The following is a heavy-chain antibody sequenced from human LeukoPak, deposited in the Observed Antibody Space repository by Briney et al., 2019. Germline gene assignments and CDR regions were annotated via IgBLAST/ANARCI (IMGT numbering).Heavy chain of an antibody. CDR1: GYSFNTYG. J-gene: IGHJ5*02. V-gene: IGHV1-18*01. CDR3: ARDYQLLLLWDCFDP. Sequence: ASVKVSCKASGYSFNTYGISWVRQAPGQGLEWMGWVSADNGETNYAQKFQGRVTMTTDTSASTAYMELRSLRSDDTAVYYCARDYQLLLLWDCFDPWGQGTLVSVSS. D-gene: IGHD2-2*01. CDR2: VSADNGET.